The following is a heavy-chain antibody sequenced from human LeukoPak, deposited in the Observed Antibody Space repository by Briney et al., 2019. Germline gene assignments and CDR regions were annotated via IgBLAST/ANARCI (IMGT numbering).Heavy chain of an antibody. V-gene: IGHV3-7*03. CDR1: GFTFSDYW. Sequence: PGGSLRLSCVVSGFTFSDYWMSWVRQAPGKGLEWVANIKQDGGVKYYVNSVKGRFTISRDNAKKSLFLQMNDLRAEDTAVYYCARESYWGYYDSSGGAFDIWGQGTMVTVSS. D-gene: IGHD3-22*01. CDR3: ARESYWGYYDSSGGAFDI. CDR2: IKQDGGVK. J-gene: IGHJ3*02.